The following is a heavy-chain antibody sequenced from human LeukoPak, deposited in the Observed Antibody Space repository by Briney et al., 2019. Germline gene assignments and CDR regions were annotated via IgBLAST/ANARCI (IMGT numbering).Heavy chain of an antibody. Sequence: SETLSLTCTVSGGPISSSSYYWGWIRQPPGKGLEWIGNIYYSGSMYWNLSLKSRVTISIDTSKKQFSLKLSSVTTADTAIYYCARRVVVAATKGHYFDYWGQGTLVTVSS. CDR3: ARRVVVAATKGHYFDY. CDR2: IYYSGSM. CDR1: GGPISSSSYY. J-gene: IGHJ4*02. V-gene: IGHV4-39*07. D-gene: IGHD2-15*01.